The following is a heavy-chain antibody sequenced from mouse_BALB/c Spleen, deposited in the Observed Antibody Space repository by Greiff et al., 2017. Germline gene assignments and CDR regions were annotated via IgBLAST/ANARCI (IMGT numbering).Heavy chain of an antibody. CDR1: GFTFTDYY. Sequence: EVQLVESGGGLVQPGGSLRLSCATSGFTFTDYYMSWVRQPPGKALEWLGFIRNKANGYTTEYSASVKGRFTISRDNSQSILYLQMNTLRAEDSATYYCARDRRFCYAMDYWGQGTSVTVSS. V-gene: IGHV7-3*02. J-gene: IGHJ4*01. CDR2: IRNKANGYTT. CDR3: ARDRRFCYAMDY.